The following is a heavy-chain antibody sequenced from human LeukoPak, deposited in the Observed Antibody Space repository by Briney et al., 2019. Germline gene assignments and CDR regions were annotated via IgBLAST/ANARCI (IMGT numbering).Heavy chain of an antibody. V-gene: IGHV3-30*04. J-gene: IGHJ4*02. D-gene: IGHD1-26*01. CDR3: ARVSLRYSGSYSFDY. Sequence: GGSLRLSCAASGFTFSSYAMHWVRQAPGKGLEWVAVISYDGSNKYYADSVKGRFTISRDNSKNTLYLQMNSLRAEDTAVYYCARVSLRYSGSYSFDYWGQGTLVTVSS. CDR1: GFTFSSYA. CDR2: ISYDGSNK.